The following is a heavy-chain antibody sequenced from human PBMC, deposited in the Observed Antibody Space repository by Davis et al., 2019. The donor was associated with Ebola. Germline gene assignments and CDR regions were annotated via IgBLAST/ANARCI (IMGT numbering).Heavy chain of an antibody. V-gene: IGHV1-3*01. CDR1: GYTFTSYA. Sequence: ASVKVSCKASGYTFTSYAMHWVRQAPGQRLEWMGWINAGNGNTKYSQKFQGRVTITRDTSASTAYMELSSLRSEDTAVYYCARVRWGIAAAGMLWGQGTLVTVSS. CDR3: ARVRWGIAAAGML. CDR2: INAGNGNT. D-gene: IGHD6-13*01. J-gene: IGHJ4*02.